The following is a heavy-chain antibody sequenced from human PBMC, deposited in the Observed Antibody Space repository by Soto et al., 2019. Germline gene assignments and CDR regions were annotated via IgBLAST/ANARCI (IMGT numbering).Heavy chain of an antibody. V-gene: IGHV3-23*01. CDR2: ISGSGGST. J-gene: IGHJ4*02. Sequence: GGSLRLSCAASGFTFSSYAMSWVRQAPGKGLEWVSAISGSGGSTYYADSVKGRFTISRDNSKKTLYLQMNSLRAEDTAVYYCATSSRHYDSSGYLMDYWGQGTLVTVSS. CDR3: ATSSRHYDSSGYLMDY. CDR1: GFTFSSYA. D-gene: IGHD3-22*01.